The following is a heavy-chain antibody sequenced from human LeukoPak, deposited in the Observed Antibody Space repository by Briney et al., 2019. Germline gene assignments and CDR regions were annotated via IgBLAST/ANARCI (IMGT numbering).Heavy chain of an antibody. D-gene: IGHD4-17*01. CDR1: GFTFSSYA. CDR2: ISGSGGST. J-gene: IGHJ4*02. V-gene: IGHV3-23*01. Sequence: GGSLRLSCAASGFTFSSYAMSWVRQAPGKGLEWVSAISGSGGSTYYADSVKGRFTISRDNSKNTLYLQMNSLRAEDTAAYYCAKQQYGDYASFDYWGQGTLVTVSS. CDR3: AKQQYGDYASFDY.